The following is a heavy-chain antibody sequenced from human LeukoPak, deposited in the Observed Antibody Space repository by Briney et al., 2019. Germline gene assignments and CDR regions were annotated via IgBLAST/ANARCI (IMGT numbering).Heavy chain of an antibody. Sequence: PSETLSLTCTVSGGSFSTSPYYWGWLRQPPGTGLEWLGSIYYSGTTHYTPSLDSRVTISVDTSKNQFSLKLASVTAADTAIYYCAKGAGGFSYYNWFDPWGQGTLVTVSS. CDR2: IYYSGTT. D-gene: IGHD5-18*01. V-gene: IGHV4-39*07. J-gene: IGHJ5*02. CDR1: GGSFSTSPYY. CDR3: AKGAGGFSYYNWFDP.